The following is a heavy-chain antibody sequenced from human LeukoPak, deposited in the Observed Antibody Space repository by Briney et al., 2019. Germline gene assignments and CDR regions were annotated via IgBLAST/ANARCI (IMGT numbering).Heavy chain of an antibody. D-gene: IGHD2-8*01. CDR2: ISSSSSFI. J-gene: IGHJ3*02. V-gene: IGHV3-21*01. CDR3: AREVTKAFDI. Sequence: GGSLRLSCAASGFTFSSYWMSWVRQAPGKGLEWVSSISSSSSFIYYADSVKGRFTISRDNAKNSLYLQMSSLNAEDTAVYYCAREVTKAFDIWGQGTMVTVSS. CDR1: GFTFSSYW.